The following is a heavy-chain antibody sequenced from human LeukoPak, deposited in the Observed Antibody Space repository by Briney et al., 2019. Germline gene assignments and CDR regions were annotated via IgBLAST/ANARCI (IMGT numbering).Heavy chain of an antibody. V-gene: IGHV3-21*01. CDR3: ARVSHVGFDY. CDR2: ISSSSSYI. D-gene: IGHD2-15*01. Sequence: GGSLRLSCAASGFTFSSYSMNWVRQAPGKGLEWVSSISSSSSYIYYAESVKGRFTISRDNAKNSLYLQMNSLRAEDTAVYYCARVSHVGFDYWGQGTLVTVSS. J-gene: IGHJ4*02. CDR1: GFTFSSYS.